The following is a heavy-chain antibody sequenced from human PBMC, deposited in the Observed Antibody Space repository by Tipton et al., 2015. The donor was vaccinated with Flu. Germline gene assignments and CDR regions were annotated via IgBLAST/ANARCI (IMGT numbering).Heavy chain of an antibody. CDR3: ARVSGLGWFLDY. CDR2: IYYSGST. D-gene: IGHD2-21*01. CDR1: GGSISSYY. Sequence: TLSLTCTVSGGSISSYYWSWIRQPPGRGLEWIGYIYYSGSTNYNPSLKSRVTISIGTSKNQFSLKLSSVTAADTAVYYCARVSGLGWFLDYWGQGTLVTVSS. J-gene: IGHJ4*02. V-gene: IGHV4-59*01.